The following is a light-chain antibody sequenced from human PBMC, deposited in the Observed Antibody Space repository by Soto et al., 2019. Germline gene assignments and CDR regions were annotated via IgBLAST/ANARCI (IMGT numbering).Light chain of an antibody. CDR1: SRDIGGYDF. CDR2: DVS. V-gene: IGLV2-14*03. Sequence: QSVLAQPASVSGSPGQSITISCAGSSRDIGGYDFVSWYQQHPGEAPKLIIFDVSDRPSGVSDRFSGSKSGDTASLTISGLLVEDEADYYCSSFSNSDTPYVFGAGTKLTVL. J-gene: IGLJ1*01. CDR3: SSFSNSDTPYV.